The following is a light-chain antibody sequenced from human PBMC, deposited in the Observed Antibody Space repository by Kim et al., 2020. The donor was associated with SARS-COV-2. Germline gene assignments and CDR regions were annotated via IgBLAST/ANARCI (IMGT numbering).Light chain of an antibody. V-gene: IGKV1-39*01. CDR2: AAS. Sequence: DIQMTQSPSSLAASVGDRVTIACRASQSISTYLNWYQQKPGKAPKLLIYAASTLQSGVPSRFSGSGSGTDFTLTITSLQPEDFATYYCQQSHSTPLLTFRGGNKVDIK. CDR1: QSISTY. J-gene: IGKJ4*01. CDR3: QQSHSTPLLT.